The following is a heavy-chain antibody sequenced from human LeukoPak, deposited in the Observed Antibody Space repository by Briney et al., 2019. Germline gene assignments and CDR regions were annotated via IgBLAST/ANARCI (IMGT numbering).Heavy chain of an antibody. CDR3: AREGSGCSSTSCSRDAFDI. CDR1: GGTFSSYA. J-gene: IGHJ3*02. CDR2: IIPILGIA. V-gene: IGHV1-69*04. Sequence: SVKVSCKASGGTFSSYAISWVRQAPGQGLEWMGRIIPILGIANYAQKFQGRVTITADKSTSTAYMELSSLRSEDTAVYYCAREGSGCSSTSCSRDAFDIWGQGTMVTVSS. D-gene: IGHD2-2*01.